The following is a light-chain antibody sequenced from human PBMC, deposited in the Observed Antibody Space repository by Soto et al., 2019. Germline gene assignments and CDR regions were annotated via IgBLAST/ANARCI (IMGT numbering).Light chain of an antibody. CDR3: QQRSNWPPVIT. Sequence: DILLTQSPATLSLSPGERATLSCRASQSFSGYLAWYQQKPGQAPRLLIYDASKRATGIPARFSGRGSGTDFTLTISSLEPEDVAVYSCQQRSNWPPVITFGQGTRLEIK. CDR2: DAS. J-gene: IGKJ5*01. CDR1: QSFSGY. V-gene: IGKV3-11*01.